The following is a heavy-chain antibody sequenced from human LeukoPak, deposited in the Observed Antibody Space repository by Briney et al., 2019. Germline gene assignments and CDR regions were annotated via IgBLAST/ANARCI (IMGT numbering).Heavy chain of an antibody. CDR3: ARGLGDPPRNMDV. V-gene: IGHV1-69*13. CDR1: GGTFSSYA. J-gene: IGHJ6*02. Sequence: VASVTVSCKASGGTFSSYAISWVRQAPGQGLEWMGGIIPIFGTANYAQKFQGRVTITADESTSTAYMELSSLRSEDTAIYYCARGLGDPPRNMDVWGQGTTVTVSS. D-gene: IGHD3-16*01. CDR2: IIPIFGTA.